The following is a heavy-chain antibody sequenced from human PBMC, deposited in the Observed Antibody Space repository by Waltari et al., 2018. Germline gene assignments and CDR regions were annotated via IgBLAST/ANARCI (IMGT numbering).Heavy chain of an antibody. Sequence: QLQLQESGPGLVKPSETLSLTCTVPGRSIRRSSSSWGWNRQPPGKGLEWIGSIYYSGSTYYNPSLKSRVTISVDTSKNQFSLKLSSVTAADTAVYYCARDPYYYYYGMDVWGQGTTVTVSS. CDR2: IYYSGST. CDR3: ARDPYYYYYGMDV. V-gene: IGHV4-39*07. J-gene: IGHJ6*02. CDR1: GRSIRRSSSS.